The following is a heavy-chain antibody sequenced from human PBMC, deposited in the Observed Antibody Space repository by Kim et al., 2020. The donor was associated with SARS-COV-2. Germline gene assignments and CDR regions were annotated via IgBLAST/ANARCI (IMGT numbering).Heavy chain of an antibody. J-gene: IGHJ3*02. CDR1: GYTFTGYY. V-gene: IGHV1-2*02. CDR2: INPNSGGT. CDR3: ARAYYYDSPDAFDI. Sequence: VSVKVSCKASGYTFTGYYMHWVRQAPGQGLEWMGWINPNSGGTNYAQKFQGRVTMTRDTSISTAYMELSRLRSDDTAVYYCARAYYYDSPDAFDIWGQGSMVTVSS. D-gene: IGHD3-22*01.